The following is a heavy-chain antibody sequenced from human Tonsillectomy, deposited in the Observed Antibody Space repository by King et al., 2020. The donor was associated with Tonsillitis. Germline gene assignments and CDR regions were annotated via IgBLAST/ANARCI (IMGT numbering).Heavy chain of an antibody. V-gene: IGHV3-23*04. J-gene: IGHJ4*02. CDR1: GFTFSDYA. D-gene: IGHD2-15*01. CDR3: AKDYCSGVSCYREGYLAALDY. Sequence: VQLVESGGGLVQPGGSLRLSCAASGFTFSDYAMSWVRQAPGKGLEWVSTVIGGGTTTYYADSVKGRFTISRDNSKNTLYLQMNSLRAEDTAIYYCAKDYCSGVSCYREGYLAALDYWGQGALVTVSS. CDR2: VIGGGTTT.